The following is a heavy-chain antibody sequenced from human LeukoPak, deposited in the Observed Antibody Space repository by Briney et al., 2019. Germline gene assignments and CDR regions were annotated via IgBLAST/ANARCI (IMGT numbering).Heavy chain of an antibody. CDR3: ARKTFGTVYFDY. Sequence: GGSLRRSCAASGFTFSTYEMNWVRQAPGKGLEWVSYISPTGTTIYYAQSVKGRFTISRDNAKNSVYLHMNSLRVEDTAVYYCARKTFGTVYFDYWGQGILVTVSS. J-gene: IGHJ4*02. CDR1: GFTFSTYE. V-gene: IGHV3-48*03. D-gene: IGHD1-1*01. CDR2: ISPTGTTI.